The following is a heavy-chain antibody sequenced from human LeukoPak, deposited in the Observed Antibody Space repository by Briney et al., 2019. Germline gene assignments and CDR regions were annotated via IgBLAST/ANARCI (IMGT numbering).Heavy chain of an antibody. CDR1: GFIYDDYA. V-gene: IGHV3-20*04. D-gene: IGHD3-22*01. J-gene: IGHJ4*02. CDR2: INWNGDRT. Sequence: GGSLRLSCAASGFIYDDYAMTWVRQAPGRGLEWVSTINWNGDRTSYGDSVKGRFTISRDNAKNSLYLQMNSLRGEDTALYFCAKVEFYFDSTGYLDYWGQGTPVTVSS. CDR3: AKVEFYFDSTGYLDY.